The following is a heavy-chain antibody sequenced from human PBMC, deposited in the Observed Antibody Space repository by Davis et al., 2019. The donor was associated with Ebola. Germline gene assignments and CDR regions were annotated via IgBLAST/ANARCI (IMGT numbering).Heavy chain of an antibody. D-gene: IGHD2-8*02. CDR2: INPNSGGT. Sequence: ASVKVSCKASGYTFTGYHMHWVRQAPGQGLEWMGWINPNSGGTNYAQKFQGRVTMTRDTSISTAYMELSRLRSDDTAVYYCARGWDRQMVLVVYALGWFDPWGQGTLVTVSS. CDR3: ARGWDRQMVLVVYALGWFDP. V-gene: IGHV1-2*02. J-gene: IGHJ5*02. CDR1: GYTFTGYH.